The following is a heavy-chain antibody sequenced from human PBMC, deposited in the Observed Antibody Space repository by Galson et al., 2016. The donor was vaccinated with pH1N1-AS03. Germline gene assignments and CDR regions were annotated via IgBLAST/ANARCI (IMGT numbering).Heavy chain of an antibody. CDR1: GFTFSDHH. J-gene: IGHJ3*01. V-gene: IGHV3-72*01. D-gene: IGHD2-21*01. CDR2: IRDKIRGHTT. Sequence: LRLSCAGSGFTFSDHHMDWVRQAPGKVLEWVGRIRDKIRGHTTEYAVSVKGRFTISRDDSNNSLYLQMNSLKNEDTGMYLCVRGTWGHIAYGAWGQGTMVTVSP. CDR3: VRGTWGHIAYGA.